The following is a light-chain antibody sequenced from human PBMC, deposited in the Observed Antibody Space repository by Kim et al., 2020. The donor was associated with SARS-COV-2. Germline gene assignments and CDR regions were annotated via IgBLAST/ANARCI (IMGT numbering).Light chain of an antibody. CDR2: GAS. V-gene: IGKV3-20*01. CDR3: HQYGRSPPWT. J-gene: IGKJ1*01. Sequence: EIVLTQSPGTLSLSPGERATLSCRASQSVSSNLLAWYQQKPGQAPRLVIYGASNRATGVPDRFSGSGSGTDFSFTISRLEPEDFAVYYCHQYGRSPPWTYGQGTKVDIK. CDR1: QSVSSNL.